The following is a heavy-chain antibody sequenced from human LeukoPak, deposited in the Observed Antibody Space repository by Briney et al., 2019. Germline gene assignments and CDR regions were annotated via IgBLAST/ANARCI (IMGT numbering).Heavy chain of an antibody. Sequence: ASVKVPCKASGYTFNGYYMHWVRQAPGQGLEWLGWFNPNSGSTNDAQKFQGRVTMTRDTSISTAYMELSRLRSDDTAVYYCARVDYYDSSGYYYPEAFDIWGQGTMVTVSS. CDR1: GYTFNGYY. V-gene: IGHV1-2*02. CDR2: FNPNSGST. J-gene: IGHJ3*02. D-gene: IGHD3-22*01. CDR3: ARVDYYDSSGYYYPEAFDI.